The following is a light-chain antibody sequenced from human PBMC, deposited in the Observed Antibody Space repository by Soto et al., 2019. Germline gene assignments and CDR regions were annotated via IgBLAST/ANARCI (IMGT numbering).Light chain of an antibody. V-gene: IGLV2-23*01. CDR2: EGN. Sequence: SALTQPASVSGSPGQSITISCTGSVSDVGNFGPVSWYQQHPGQVPKLIIYEGNRRPSGVSSRLSGSKSGNTASLTISGLQAEDEADYYCCSYVGARTYVFGTGTKVTVL. CDR1: VSDVGNFGP. J-gene: IGLJ1*01. CDR3: CSYVGARTYV.